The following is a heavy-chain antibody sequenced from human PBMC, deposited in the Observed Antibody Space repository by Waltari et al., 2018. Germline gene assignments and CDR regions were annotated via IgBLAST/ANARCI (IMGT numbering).Heavy chain of an antibody. CDR1: GGSISSSSYY. J-gene: IGHJ4*02. CDR3: ARRFGGPFDY. V-gene: IGHV4-39*01. CDR2: IYYSWST. D-gene: IGHD2-15*01. Sequence: QLQLQESGPGLVKPSETLSLTCTVSGGSISSSSYYWGWIRQPPGKGLEWIGSIYYSWSTYNNPSLKSRVTISVDTSKNQFSLKLSSVTAADTAVYYCARRFGGPFDYWGQGTLVTVSS.